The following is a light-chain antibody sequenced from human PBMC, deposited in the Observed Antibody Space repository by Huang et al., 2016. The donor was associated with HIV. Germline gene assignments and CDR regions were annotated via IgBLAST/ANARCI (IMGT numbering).Light chain of an antibody. Sequence: DIQMTQSPSSLSAFVGDRVTITCQASQDIGKYFNWYQQKPGKAPRLLIYGASSLGTGVPSRFSGSGSGTDFTFIVSSRQPEDFATYYCQHYHDLPYTFGQGTRLEI. CDR3: QHYHDLPYT. CDR1: QDIGKY. V-gene: IGKV1-33*01. CDR2: GAS. J-gene: IGKJ2*01.